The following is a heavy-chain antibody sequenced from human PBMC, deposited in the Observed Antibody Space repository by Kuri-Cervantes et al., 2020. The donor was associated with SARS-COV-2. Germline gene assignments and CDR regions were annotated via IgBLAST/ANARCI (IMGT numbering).Heavy chain of an antibody. CDR3: ARDSHCSSTSCYTDGMDV. J-gene: IGHJ6*02. V-gene: IGHV3-30*04. D-gene: IGHD2-2*02. Sequence: LSLSCAASGFTFSSYAMHWVRQAPGKGLEWVAVITYDGSNKYYADSVKGRFTISRDNSKNTLYLQMNSLRAEDTAVYYCARDSHCSSTSCYTDGMDVWGQGTTVTVSS. CDR2: ITYDGSNK. CDR1: GFTFSSYA.